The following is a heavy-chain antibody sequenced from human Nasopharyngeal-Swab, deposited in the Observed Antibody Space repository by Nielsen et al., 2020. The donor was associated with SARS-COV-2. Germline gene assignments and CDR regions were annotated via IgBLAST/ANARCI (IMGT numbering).Heavy chain of an antibody. CDR3: ARALWSGYI. D-gene: IGHD3-3*01. CDR1: GFDFSTYW. Sequence: GGSLRLSCAASGFDFSTYWMAWVRHAPGKGLEWVASIKQHGHEKFYVDSVKGRFTISRDDAKNSLSLQMNSLRVEDKAVYYCARALWSGYIWGQGTLVTVSS. CDR2: IKQHGHEK. J-gene: IGHJ4*02. V-gene: IGHV3-7*04.